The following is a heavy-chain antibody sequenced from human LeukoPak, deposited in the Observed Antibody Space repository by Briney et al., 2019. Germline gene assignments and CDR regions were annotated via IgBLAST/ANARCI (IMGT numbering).Heavy chain of an antibody. J-gene: IGHJ4*02. CDR2: IYYSGST. V-gene: IGHV4-59*08. D-gene: IGHD3-22*01. Sequence: PSETLSLTCTVSGGSISSYYWSWIRQPPGKGLKWIGYIYYSGSTNYNPSLKSRVTISVDTSKNQFSLKLSSVTAADTAVYYCARLEGYYYDSSGLDYWGQGTLVTVSS. CDR3: ARLEGYYYDSSGLDY. CDR1: GGSISSYY.